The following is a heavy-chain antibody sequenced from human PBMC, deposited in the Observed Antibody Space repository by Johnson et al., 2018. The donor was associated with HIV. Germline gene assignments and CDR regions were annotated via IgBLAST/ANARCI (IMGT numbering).Heavy chain of an antibody. CDR2: INWNGAST. CDR3: ARESTNLYYVDI. Sequence: VQLVESGGGLVKPGGSLRLSCAASGFTFDDYDMSWVRQAPGKGLEWVSGINWNGASTGYPDSVKGRFTISRDNAKNSLYLQMNSLRAEDTAVYYCARESTNLYYVDIWGKGTMVTVSS. CDR1: GFTFDDYD. D-gene: IGHD3-10*02. J-gene: IGHJ3*02. V-gene: IGHV3-20*04.